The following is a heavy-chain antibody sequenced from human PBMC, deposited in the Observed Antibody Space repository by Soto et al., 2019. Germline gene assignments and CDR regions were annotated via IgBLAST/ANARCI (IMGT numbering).Heavy chain of an antibody. CDR1: GFTFSNAW. J-gene: IGHJ6*02. D-gene: IGHD1-1*01. V-gene: IGHV3-15*07. CDR2: IKSKTDGGTT. Sequence: GGSLRLSCAASGFTFSNAWMNWVRQAPGKGLEWVGRIKSKTDGGTTDYAAPVKGRFTISRDDSKNTLYLQMNSLKTEDTAVYYCTTDHRAELEPDYYYYGMDVWGQGTTVTVSS. CDR3: TTDHRAELEPDYYYYGMDV.